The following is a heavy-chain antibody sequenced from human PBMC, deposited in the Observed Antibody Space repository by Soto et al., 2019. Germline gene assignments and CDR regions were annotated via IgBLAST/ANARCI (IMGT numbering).Heavy chain of an antibody. CDR3: ARGRRSFTIFGVVPYYFDY. Sequence: SETLSLTCAVSGGSFSGYSWSWIRQSPGRGLECIGEINHSGGINYNPSLKSRVTISVDTSKNQFSLKLTSVTAADTAVYYCARGRRSFTIFGVVPYYFDYWGQGTLVTVSS. V-gene: IGHV4-34*01. CDR1: GGSFSGYS. J-gene: IGHJ4*02. D-gene: IGHD3-3*01. CDR2: INHSGGI.